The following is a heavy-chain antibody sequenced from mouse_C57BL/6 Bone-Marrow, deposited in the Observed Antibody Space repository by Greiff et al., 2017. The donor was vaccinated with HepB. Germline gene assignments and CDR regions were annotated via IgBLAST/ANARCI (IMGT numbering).Heavy chain of an antibody. J-gene: IGHJ2*01. CDR1: GFNIKDYY. Sequence: EVQLVESGAELVKPGASVKLSCTASGFNIKDYYMHWVKQRTEQGLEWIGRIDPEDGETKYAPKFQGKATITADTSSNTAYLHLSSLTSEDTAVYYCARGAITGTYYFDYWGQGTTLTVSS. CDR3: ARGAITGTYYFDY. V-gene: IGHV14-2*01. CDR2: IDPEDGET. D-gene: IGHD4-1*01.